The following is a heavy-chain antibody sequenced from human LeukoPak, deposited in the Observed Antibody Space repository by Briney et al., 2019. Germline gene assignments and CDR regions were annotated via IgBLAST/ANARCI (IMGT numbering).Heavy chain of an antibody. J-gene: IGHJ6*02. CDR2: FDPEDGET. CDR1: GYTLTELS. V-gene: IGHV1-24*01. Sequence: ASVKVSCKVSGYTLTELSMHWVRQAPGKGLEWMGGFDPEDGETIYAQKFQGRVTMTEDTSTDTAYMELSRLRSEDTAVYYCATAGYSSGWYDGYYYYGMDVWGQGNTVTVSS. D-gene: IGHD6-19*01. CDR3: ATAGYSSGWYDGYYYYGMDV.